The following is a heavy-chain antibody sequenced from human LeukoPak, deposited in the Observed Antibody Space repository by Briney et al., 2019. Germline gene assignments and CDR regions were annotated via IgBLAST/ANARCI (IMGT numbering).Heavy chain of an antibody. CDR2: ISSSGGST. CDR1: GFTFSSYA. Sequence: PGGSLRLPCAASGFTFSSYAMSWVRQAPGKGLEWVSAISSSGGSTYYVDSVKGRFTISRDKSKNTLYLQMNSLRAEDTALYYCAKAEHSSSWYYFAMDVWGQGTTVTVSS. V-gene: IGHV3-23*01. D-gene: IGHD6-13*01. CDR3: AKAEHSSSWYYFAMDV. J-gene: IGHJ6*02.